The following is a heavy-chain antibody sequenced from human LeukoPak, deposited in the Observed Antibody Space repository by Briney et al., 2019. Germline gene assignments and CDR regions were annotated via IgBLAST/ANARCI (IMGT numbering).Heavy chain of an antibody. CDR3: AKHYDFWRWYMDV. Sequence: GGSLRLPCAASGFTFSTYAMSWVRQAPGKGLEWFSAISGTSASTYYADSVKGRFTISRDNSKNTLYLQMNSLRAEDTAVYYCAKHYDFWRWYMDVWGKGTTVTVSS. CDR2: ISGTSAST. J-gene: IGHJ6*04. D-gene: IGHD3-3*01. CDR1: GFTFSTYA. V-gene: IGHV3-23*01.